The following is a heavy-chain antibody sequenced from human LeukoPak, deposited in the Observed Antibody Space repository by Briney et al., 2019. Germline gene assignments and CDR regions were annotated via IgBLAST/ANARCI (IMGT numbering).Heavy chain of an antibody. V-gene: IGHV4-59*01. D-gene: IGHD6-13*01. CDR2: IYYSGST. Sequence: PSETLSLTCTVSGGSISSYYWSWIRQPPGKGLEWIGYIYYSGSTYSNPSLKRRFTISLDTSKNQFSLKLSSVTAADTAVYYCARGVVAAAGRTFDFWGQGTLVTVSS. CDR3: ARGVVAAAGRTFDF. CDR1: GGSISSYY. J-gene: IGHJ4*02.